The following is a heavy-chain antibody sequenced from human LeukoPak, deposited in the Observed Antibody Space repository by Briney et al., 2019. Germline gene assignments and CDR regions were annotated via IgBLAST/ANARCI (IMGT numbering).Heavy chain of an antibody. Sequence: SETLSLTCTVFGGSISSSSYYWGWIRQPPGKGLEWIGSIFYSGSSYYNPSLKSRVTMPVDTSKRQFSLKLSSVTAADTAVYYCARHRIVVAGTVDYWGQGTLVTVSS. V-gene: IGHV4-39*01. CDR2: IFYSGSS. J-gene: IGHJ4*02. CDR3: ARHRIVVAGTVDY. CDR1: GGSISSSSYY. D-gene: IGHD6-19*01.